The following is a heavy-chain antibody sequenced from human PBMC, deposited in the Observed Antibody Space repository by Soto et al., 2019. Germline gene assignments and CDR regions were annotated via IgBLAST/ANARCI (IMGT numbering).Heavy chain of an antibody. CDR1: GFNFFNYG. D-gene: IGHD1-26*01. V-gene: IGHV1-18*01. CDR3: ARTSSTANFEG. Sequence: QVQLVQSGAEVKKPGASVKVSCKTSGFNFFNYGYTWVRQAPGQGLEWVGCIRAFSGRKDYAPKFQGRVTLTADTSTSTAYMELGSPTSDDTAVYYCARTSSTANFEGWGQGTLVTVSS. J-gene: IGHJ4*02. CDR2: IRAFSGRK.